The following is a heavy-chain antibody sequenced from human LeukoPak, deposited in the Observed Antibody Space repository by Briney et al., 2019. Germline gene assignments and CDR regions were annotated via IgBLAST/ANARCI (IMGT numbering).Heavy chain of an antibody. CDR2: ITGSGGST. J-gene: IGHJ4*02. Sequence: PGGSLRLSCAASGFTFSSYAMSWVRQAPGKGLEWVSGITGSGGSTYYADSVKGRFTISRDNSKNTLYLQMISLRAEDTAVYYCAKMKRPYCSGGSCYFDYWGQGTLVTVSS. CDR3: AKMKRPYCSGGSCYFDY. D-gene: IGHD2-15*01. V-gene: IGHV3-23*01. CDR1: GFTFSSYA.